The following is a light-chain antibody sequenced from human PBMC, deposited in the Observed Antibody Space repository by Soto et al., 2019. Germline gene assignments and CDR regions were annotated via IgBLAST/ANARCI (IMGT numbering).Light chain of an antibody. CDR3: QQYGNSPPNT. CDR2: DAS. J-gene: IGKJ2*01. V-gene: IGKV3D-20*01. CDR1: QSVSSRY. Sequence: EIVLTQSPATLSLSPEDRATLSCGASQSVSSRYLAWYQQKPGLAPRLLIYDASTRATGIPDRFSGSGSGTDFTLTISRLEPEDFAMYYCQQYGNSPPNTFGQGTKLEIK.